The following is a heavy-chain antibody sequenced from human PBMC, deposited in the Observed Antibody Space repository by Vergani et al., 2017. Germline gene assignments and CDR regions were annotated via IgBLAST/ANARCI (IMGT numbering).Heavy chain of an antibody. D-gene: IGHD4-17*01. J-gene: IGHJ4*02. Sequence: QVHLVQSGAEVKKPGASVKVSCKASGYTFSSYGISWVRQAPGQGLEWMGWISGYNGNTNYAQKLQGRVTMTTDTSTSTAYMELRSLRSDDTAVYYCARDAIDYGDYSVGRFDYWGQGTLVTVSS. CDR2: ISGYNGNT. V-gene: IGHV1-18*01. CDR1: GYTFSSYG. CDR3: ARDAIDYGDYSVGRFDY.